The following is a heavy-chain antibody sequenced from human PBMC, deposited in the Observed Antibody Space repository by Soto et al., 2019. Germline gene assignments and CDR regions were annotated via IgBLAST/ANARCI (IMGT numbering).Heavy chain of an antibody. CDR3: AKTPRRILEWLGSEFDY. V-gene: IGHV4-30-4*01. CDR2: IYYSGSS. CDR1: GGSISSGDYY. D-gene: IGHD3-3*01. J-gene: IGHJ4*02. Sequence: PSETLSLTCTVSGGSISSGDYYWSWIRQPPGKGLEYIGYIYYSGSSHYNPSLKSRVTISLDTSRNQFSLKLSSVTAADTAVYYCAKTPRRILEWLGSEFDYWGQGTLVTVSS.